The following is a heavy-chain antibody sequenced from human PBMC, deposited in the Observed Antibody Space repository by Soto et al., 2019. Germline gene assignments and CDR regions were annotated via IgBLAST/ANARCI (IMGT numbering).Heavy chain of an antibody. D-gene: IGHD6-19*01. Sequence: SETLSLTCTVSGGSISSGDYYWSWIRQPPGKGLEWIGYIYYSGRTYYNPSLKSRVTISVDTSKNQFSLKLSSVTAADTAVYYCARDVAGVIRAGVWFDPWGHGTLVTGSS. CDR2: IYYSGRT. J-gene: IGHJ5*02. CDR3: ARDVAGVIRAGVWFDP. CDR1: GGSISSGDYY. V-gene: IGHV4-30-4*01.